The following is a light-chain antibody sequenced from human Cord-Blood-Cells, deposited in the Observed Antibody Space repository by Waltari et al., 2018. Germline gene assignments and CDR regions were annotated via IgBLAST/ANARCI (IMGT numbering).Light chain of an antibody. V-gene: IGKV3-15*01. CDR1: QSVSSN. Sequence: EIVLTQSPATLSVSPGARATLSCRASQSVSSNLAWYQQKPGRAPRLLIYGASTRATGIPARFSGSGSGTEFTLTISSLQSEDFAVYYCQQYNNWPPITFGQGTRLEIK. CDR3: QQYNNWPPIT. CDR2: GAS. J-gene: IGKJ5*01.